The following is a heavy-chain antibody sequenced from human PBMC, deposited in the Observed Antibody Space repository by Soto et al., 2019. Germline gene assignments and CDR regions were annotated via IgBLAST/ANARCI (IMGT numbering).Heavy chain of an antibody. D-gene: IGHD1-26*01. J-gene: IGHJ1*01. CDR2: MYNGGGT. V-gene: IGHV4-39*01. CDR3: ARHLPSNLPMERFDL. Sequence: PSETLSLACTISGGAIFASSDYLGWILHWPGMGLEGICTMYNGGGTYYNPSPSRLATISVDMSQNQFALRLRSVMAADTAIYNCARHLPSNLPMERFDLWGQGILVTVSS. CDR1: GGAIFASSDY.